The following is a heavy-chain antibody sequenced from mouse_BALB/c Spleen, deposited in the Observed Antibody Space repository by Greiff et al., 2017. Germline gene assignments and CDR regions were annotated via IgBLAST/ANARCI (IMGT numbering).Heavy chain of an antibody. D-gene: IGHD1-2*01. CDR3: ARRNYGLYAMDY. Sequence: EVQLVESGPGLVKPSQSLSLTCTVTGYSITSYYAWNWIRQLPGNKLEWMGDISYSGSTSYNPSLKSRISITRDTTKNQFFLQLNSVTTEDTATYYCARRNYGLYAMDYWGQGTSVTVSS. CDR1: GYSITSYYA. V-gene: IGHV3-2*02. J-gene: IGHJ4*01. CDR2: ISYSGST.